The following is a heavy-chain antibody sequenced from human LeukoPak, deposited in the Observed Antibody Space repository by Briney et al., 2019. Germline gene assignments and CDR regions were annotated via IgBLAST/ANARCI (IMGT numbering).Heavy chain of an antibody. J-gene: IGHJ5*02. D-gene: IGHD6-19*01. CDR3: ARQLSSGWYLGFDP. CDR1: GGSISSYY. CDR2: IYYSGST. Sequence: SETLSLTCTVSGGSISSYYWSWIRQPPGKGLEWIGCIYYSGSTNYNPSLKRRVTISVDTSKNQFSLKLSSVTAADTAVYYCARQLSSGWYLGFDPWGQGTLVTVSS. V-gene: IGHV4-59*08.